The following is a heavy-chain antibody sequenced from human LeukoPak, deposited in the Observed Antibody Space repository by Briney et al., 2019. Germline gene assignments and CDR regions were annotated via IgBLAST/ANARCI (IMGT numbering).Heavy chain of an antibody. CDR2: IYYSGST. CDR3: ARDSPYYYGSGSATYYMDV. V-gene: IGHV4-61*01. CDR1: ADSISNDYF. Sequence: PSETLSLTCTVSADSISNDYFWGWIRQPPGKGLEWIGYIYYSGSTNYNPSLKSRVTISVDTSKNQFSLKLSSVTAADTAVYYCARDSPYYYGSGSATYYMDVWGKGTTVTISS. J-gene: IGHJ6*03. D-gene: IGHD3-10*01.